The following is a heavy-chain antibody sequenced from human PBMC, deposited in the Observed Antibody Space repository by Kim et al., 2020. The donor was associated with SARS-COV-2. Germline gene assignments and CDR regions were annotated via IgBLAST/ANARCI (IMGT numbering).Heavy chain of an antibody. CDR2: IYYSGST. D-gene: IGHD3-22*01. V-gene: IGHV4-59*08. CDR3: ARLTSYYYDSSGYYDNWFDP. J-gene: IGHJ5*02. CDR1: GGSISSYY. Sequence: SETLSRTCTVSGGSISSYYWSWIRQPPGKGLEWIGYIYYSGSTNYNPSLKSRVTISVDTSKNQFSLKLSSVTAADTAVDYCARLTSYYYDSSGYYDNWFDPWGQGTLVTVSS.